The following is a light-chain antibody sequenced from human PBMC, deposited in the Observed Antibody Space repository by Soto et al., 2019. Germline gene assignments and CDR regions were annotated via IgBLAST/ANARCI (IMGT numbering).Light chain of an antibody. Sequence: QPVLTQSPSASASLGASVKLTCTLSSGHSTYAIAWHQQQPNKGPRYLMKLNSDGSHSKGDGIPDRFSGSSSGAERHLTIPRPQSEDEADYYCQTWGTAIHDVVFGGGTKLTVL. CDR3: QTWGTAIHDVV. CDR2: LNSDGSH. V-gene: IGLV4-69*01. CDR1: SGHSTYA. J-gene: IGLJ2*01.